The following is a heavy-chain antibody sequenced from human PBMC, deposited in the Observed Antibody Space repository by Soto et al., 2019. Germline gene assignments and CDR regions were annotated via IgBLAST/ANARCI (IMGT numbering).Heavy chain of an antibody. D-gene: IGHD6-19*01. CDR1: GGSISGYC. J-gene: IGHJ4*02. CDR2: IHYSGST. V-gene: IGHV4-59*01. CDR3: ASEGITVAGSFDY. Sequence: SETLSLTCTVSGGSISGYCWSWIRQTPGRGLEWMGYIHYSGSTSYNPSLKSRVTISVDKSKNQLSLNLRSVTAADTAVYYCASEGITVAGSFDYWGQGTLVNVSS.